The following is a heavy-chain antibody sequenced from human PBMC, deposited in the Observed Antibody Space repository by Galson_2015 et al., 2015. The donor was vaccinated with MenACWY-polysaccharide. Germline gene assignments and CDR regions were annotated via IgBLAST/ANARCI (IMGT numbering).Heavy chain of an antibody. J-gene: IGHJ4*02. D-gene: IGHD3-22*01. CDR1: GLTFSSYS. CDR3: AKLCDSSGDFDY. V-gene: IGHV3-21*01. CDR2: ISSSSSYI. Sequence: SLRLSCAASGLTFSSYSMNWVRQAPGKGLEWVSSISSSSSYIYYADSVKGRFTISRDNAKNSLYLQMNSLRAEDTAVYYCAKLCDSSGDFDYWGQGTLVTVSS.